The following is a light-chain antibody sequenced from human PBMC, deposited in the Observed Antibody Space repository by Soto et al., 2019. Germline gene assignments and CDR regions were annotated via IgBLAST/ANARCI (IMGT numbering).Light chain of an antibody. CDR3: QHSYIHSPT. CDR1: QSINSY. Sequence: DIKLTQSPSSLSASAGDRVTITCRASQSINSYLNWYQQKPGRAPKLLIYAASTLHSGVPSRFNGSESGTDFTLTVSGLQAEEFATYSCQHSYIHSPTFGQGTKVEI. J-gene: IGKJ1*01. CDR2: AAS. V-gene: IGKV1-39*01.